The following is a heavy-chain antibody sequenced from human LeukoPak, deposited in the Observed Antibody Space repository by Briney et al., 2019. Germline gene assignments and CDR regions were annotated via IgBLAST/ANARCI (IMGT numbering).Heavy chain of an antibody. Sequence: ASVKVSCKASGYTFTGYYMHWVRQAPGQGLEWMGWINPNSGGTNYAQKFQGRVTMTRDTSISTAYMELSRLRSDDTAVYYCARDQWFGELYLDYWGQGTLVTVSS. CDR1: GYTFTGYY. D-gene: IGHD3-10*01. CDR2: INPNSGGT. J-gene: IGHJ4*02. CDR3: ARDQWFGELYLDY. V-gene: IGHV1-2*02.